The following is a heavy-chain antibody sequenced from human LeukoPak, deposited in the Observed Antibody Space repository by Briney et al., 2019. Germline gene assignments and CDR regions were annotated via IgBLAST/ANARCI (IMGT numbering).Heavy chain of an antibody. D-gene: IGHD1-26*01. V-gene: IGHV3-21*04. CDR3: AKDMDLGANFA. CDR1: GFTFSSYS. Sequence: PGGSLRLSCAASGFTFSSYSMNWVRQAPGKWLEWVSSISSSSSYIYYADSVKGRFTISRDNAKNSLYLQMNSLRAEDTAVYYCAKDMDLGANFAWGQGTLVTVSS. CDR2: ISSSSSYI. J-gene: IGHJ5*02.